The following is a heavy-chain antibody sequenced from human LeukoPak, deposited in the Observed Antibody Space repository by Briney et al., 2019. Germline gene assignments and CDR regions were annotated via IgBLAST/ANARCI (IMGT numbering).Heavy chain of an antibody. V-gene: IGHV3-30*03. CDR2: ISYDGSNK. Sequence: GGSLRLSCAASGFTFSSYGMHWVRQAPGKGLEWVAVISYDGSNKYYADSVKGRFTISRDNSKNTLYLQMNSLRAEDMAVYYCASRPLGWAYYDILTGYYNENYYYYGMDVWGQGTTVAVSS. D-gene: IGHD3-9*01. CDR1: GFTFSSYG. J-gene: IGHJ6*02. CDR3: ASRPLGWAYYDILTGYYNENYYYYGMDV.